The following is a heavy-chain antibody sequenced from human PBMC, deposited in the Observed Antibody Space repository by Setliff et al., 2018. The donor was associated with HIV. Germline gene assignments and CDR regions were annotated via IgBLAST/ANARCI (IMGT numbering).Heavy chain of an antibody. CDR3: AGGDLYGDYAFSY. J-gene: IGHJ4*02. CDR1: GGSISSYY. D-gene: IGHD4-17*01. Sequence: LSLTCTVSGGSISSYYWSVFRQPPGKGLEWIGYIYYSGSSNYNPSLKSRVTISVDTSNNQFSLKLSSVTAVDTAVYYCAGGDLYGDYAFSYWGQGTLVTVSS. V-gene: IGHV4-59*03. CDR2: IYYSGSS.